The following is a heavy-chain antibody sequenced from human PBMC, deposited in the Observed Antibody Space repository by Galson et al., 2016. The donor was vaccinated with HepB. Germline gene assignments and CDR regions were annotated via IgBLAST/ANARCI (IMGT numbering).Heavy chain of an antibody. Sequence: SVKVSCKASGDNFENYDISWVRQAPGQGLEWMGGIIPIFRTANYAQKFQARLTITADESTSTAYMELSSTVTAAVTAVYFCARGTHYGDFSDYWGHGTLVTVSS. V-gene: IGHV1-69*13. D-gene: IGHD4-17*01. CDR1: GDNFENYD. CDR2: IIPIFRTA. CDR3: ARGTHYGDFSDY. J-gene: IGHJ4*01.